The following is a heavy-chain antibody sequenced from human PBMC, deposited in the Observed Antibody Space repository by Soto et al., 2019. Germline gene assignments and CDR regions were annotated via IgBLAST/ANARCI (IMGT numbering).Heavy chain of an antibody. V-gene: IGHV1-69*06. D-gene: IGHD2-15*01. CDR1: GGTFSNYA. CDR3: ARHGFGGNYLDY. CDR2: ILPFFGTA. Sequence: SVKVSCKASGGTFSNYAISWVRRAPGQGLDWMGGILPFFGTANYAQKFQGRVTITADKSTSTVYMELTRLTSDDTAVYYCARHGFGGNYLDYWGQGTLVTVSS. J-gene: IGHJ4*02.